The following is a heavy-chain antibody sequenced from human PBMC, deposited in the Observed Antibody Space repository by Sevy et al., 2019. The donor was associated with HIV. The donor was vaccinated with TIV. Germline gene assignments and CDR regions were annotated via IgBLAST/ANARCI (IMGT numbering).Heavy chain of an antibody. CDR2: IKSKTDGGTT. CDR3: TTGSKKRGLSVLLDY. CDR1: GFTFSNAW. Sequence: GGSLRLSCAASGFTFSNAWMSWVRQAPGKGLEWVGRIKSKTDGGTTDYAAPVKGRFTISRDDSKNTLYLQMNSLKTEDTAIYYCTTGSKKRGLSVLLDYWGQGTLVTVSS. V-gene: IGHV3-15*01. J-gene: IGHJ4*02. D-gene: IGHD3-10*01.